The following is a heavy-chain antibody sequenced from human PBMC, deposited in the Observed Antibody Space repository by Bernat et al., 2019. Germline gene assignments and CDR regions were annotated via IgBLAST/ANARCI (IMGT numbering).Heavy chain of an antibody. V-gene: IGHV3-49*04. CDR2: IRNKAYGGTT. CDR1: GFTFGDYA. CDR3: ARDDCGGYFDY. Sequence: EVQLVESGGDLVQPGRSLRLSCTGSGFTFGDYAMTWVRQAPGKGLEWVGFIRNKAYGGTTDYAASVAGRFSISRDDSKNIAYLQMNSLKTEDTAVYYCARDDCGGYFDYWDQGALVTVSS. J-gene: IGHJ4*02. D-gene: IGHD2-21*01.